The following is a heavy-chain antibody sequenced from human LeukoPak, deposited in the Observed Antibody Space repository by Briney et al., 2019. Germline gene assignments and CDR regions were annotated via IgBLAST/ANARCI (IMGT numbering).Heavy chain of an antibody. J-gene: IGHJ4*02. CDR1: GITLSNYG. D-gene: IGHD3-22*01. CDR3: AKRGVVIRVILVGFHKEAYYFDF. CDR2: ISDSGGST. Sequence: GGSLRLSCAVSGITLSNYGMSWVRQAPGKGLEWVAGISDSGGSTNYADSVKGRFTISRDNPKNTLYLQMNSLRGEDTAVYFCAKRGVVIRVILVGFHKEAYYFDFWGQGALVTVSS. V-gene: IGHV3-23*01.